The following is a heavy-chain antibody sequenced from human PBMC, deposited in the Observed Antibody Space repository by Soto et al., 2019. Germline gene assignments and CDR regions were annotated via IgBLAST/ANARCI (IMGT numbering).Heavy chain of an antibody. D-gene: IGHD5-18*01. J-gene: IGHJ6*02. V-gene: IGHV3-33*01. CDR3: AGSPRGYSSWYYYYGMDV. CDR2: IWYDGSNK. CDR1: GFTFSSYG. Sequence: QVQLVESGGGVVQPGRSLRLSCAASGFTFSSYGMHWVRQAPGKGLEWVAVIWYDGSNKYYADSVKGRFTISRDNSKNTLYLQMNSLRAEDTAVYYCAGSPRGYSSWYYYYGMDVWGQGTTVTVSS.